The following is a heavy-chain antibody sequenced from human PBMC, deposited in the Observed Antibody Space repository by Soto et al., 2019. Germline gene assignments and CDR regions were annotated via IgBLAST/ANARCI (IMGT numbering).Heavy chain of an antibody. V-gene: IGHV4-59*01. J-gene: IGHJ6*02. CDR3: ARDLWGYCGTDCYPLDV. D-gene: IGHD2-21*02. Sequence: ETLSLTCTVSGGSISRYYWSWIRQPPGKGLEWIGYMYNTGSTVYNPSFKSRVTISVDTSKNQLSLKLNSVTAADTAVYYCARDLWGYCGTDCYPLDVWGQGTTVTVSS. CDR1: GGSISRYY. CDR2: MYNTGST.